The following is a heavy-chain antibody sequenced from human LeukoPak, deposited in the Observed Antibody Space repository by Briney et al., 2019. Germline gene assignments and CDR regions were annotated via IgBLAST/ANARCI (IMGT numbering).Heavy chain of an antibody. Sequence: PSETLSLTCTVSGGSISGYYWSWIRQPPGKGLEWIGYIYYSGRTNYNPSLKSRVTISVDTSKNQLSLKLSSVTAADTAVYYCARHRHYDSSGYYYLDYWGQGALVTVSS. V-gene: IGHV4-59*08. CDR2: IYYSGRT. J-gene: IGHJ4*02. D-gene: IGHD3-22*01. CDR1: GGSISGYY. CDR3: ARHRHYDSSGYYYLDY.